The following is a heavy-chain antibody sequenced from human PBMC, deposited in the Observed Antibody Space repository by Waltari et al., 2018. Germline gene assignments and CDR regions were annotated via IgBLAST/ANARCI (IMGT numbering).Heavy chain of an antibody. D-gene: IGHD4-17*01. CDR1: GFTFDDYA. CDR2: ISWNSGSI. J-gene: IGHJ4*02. V-gene: IGHV3-9*01. CDR3: ARDRYGDSNN. Sequence: EVQLVESGGGLVQPGRSLRLSCAASGFTFDDYAMHWVRQAPGKGLEWVSGISWNSGSIGYADSVKGRFTISRDNAKNSLYLQMNSLRAEDTAVYYCARDRYGDSNNWGQGTLVTVSS.